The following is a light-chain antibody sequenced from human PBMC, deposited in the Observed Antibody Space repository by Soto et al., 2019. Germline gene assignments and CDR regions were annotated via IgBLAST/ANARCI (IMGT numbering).Light chain of an antibody. V-gene: IGKV1-5*03. CDR3: QQYNSYSLKT. CDR2: KAS. Sequence: DLQMTQSPSTLSASVGDRVTFTCRGSQSISNWLAWYQQKPGKAPKLLIYKASSLESGVPSRFSGSGSGTEFTLTISSLQPDDFATYYCQQYNSYSLKTFGQGTKVDIK. J-gene: IGKJ1*01. CDR1: QSISNW.